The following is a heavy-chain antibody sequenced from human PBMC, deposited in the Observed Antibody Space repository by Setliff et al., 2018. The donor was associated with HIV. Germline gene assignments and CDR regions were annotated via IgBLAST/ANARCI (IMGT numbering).Heavy chain of an antibody. J-gene: IGHJ4*02. CDR1: GSTFNHYA. D-gene: IGHD3-22*01. V-gene: IGHV1-69*10. Sequence: SVKVSCKASGSTFNHYALSWVRQAPGQRPEWMGGTIPMSDIPNYAQNFQGRATITADHSTTTTYMELSSLSSEDTAVYYCVRVGPWYYGRSGYLASWDYWGQGTQVTVSS. CDR2: TIPMSDIP. CDR3: VRVGPWYYGRSGYLASWDY.